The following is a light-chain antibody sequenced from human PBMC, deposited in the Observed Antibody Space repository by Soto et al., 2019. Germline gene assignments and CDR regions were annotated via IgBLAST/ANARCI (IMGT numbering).Light chain of an antibody. Sequence: QSVLTQPASVSGSPGQSITISCTGTSSDVGGYNYVSWYQQHPGKAPKLMIYEVSNRPSGVSNRFSGSKSGNTASLTISGLQAEDEADYYCCSYGGRILVIFGEGTKLTVL. CDR3: CSYGGRILVI. V-gene: IGLV2-14*01. CDR2: EVS. CDR1: SSDVGGYNY. J-gene: IGLJ2*01.